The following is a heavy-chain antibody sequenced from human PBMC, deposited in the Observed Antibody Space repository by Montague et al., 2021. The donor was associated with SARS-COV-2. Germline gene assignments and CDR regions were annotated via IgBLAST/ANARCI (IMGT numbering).Heavy chain of an antibody. D-gene: IGHD5-18*01. V-gene: IGHV4-39*01. CDR1: GGSISSSDYY. CDR3: ARSSGYNYDISYYGMDV. J-gene: IGHJ6*02. CDR2: IYYNGST. Sequence: SETLSLTCTVSGGSISSSDYYWGWIRQPPGKGLEWIGTIYYNGSTYYSPSLKSRVTLSVDTSKNQFSLKLTSLTAADTAVYYCARSSGYNYDISYYGMDVWGQGTTVTVSS.